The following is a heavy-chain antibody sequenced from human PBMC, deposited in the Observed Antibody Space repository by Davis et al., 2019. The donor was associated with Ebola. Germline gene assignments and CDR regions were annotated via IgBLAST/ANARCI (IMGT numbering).Heavy chain of an antibody. CDR1: RYTFTGYD. CDR3: ARGSSSWTY. D-gene: IGHD6-13*01. J-gene: IGHJ4*02. CDR2: INPNSGGK. V-gene: IGHV1-2*06. Sequence: AASVKVSCKASRYTFTGYDMHWVRQAPGQGLEWMGRINPNSGGKNYAKKFQGRVTMTRDTSISTAYMELSRLRSDDTAVYYCARGSSSWTYWGQGTLVTASS.